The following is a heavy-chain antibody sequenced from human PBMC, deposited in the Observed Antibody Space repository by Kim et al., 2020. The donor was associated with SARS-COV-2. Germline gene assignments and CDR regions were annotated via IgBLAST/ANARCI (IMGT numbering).Heavy chain of an antibody. J-gene: IGHJ6*02. V-gene: IGHV3-23*03. Sequence: RFTISRDNSKNTLYLQLNSLRAEDTAVYYCAKRMGSGSYPKNYYYYGMDVWGQGTTVTVSS. D-gene: IGHD3-10*01. CDR3: AKRMGSGSYPKNYYYYGMDV.